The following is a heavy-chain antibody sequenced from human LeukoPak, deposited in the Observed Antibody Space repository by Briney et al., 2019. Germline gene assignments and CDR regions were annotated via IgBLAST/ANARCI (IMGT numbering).Heavy chain of an antibody. V-gene: IGHV4-39*02. Sequence: SETLSLTCTVSGGSISSSSYYWGWIRQPPGKGLEWIGSIYYSGSTYYNPSLKSRVTISVDTSKNQFSLKLSSVTAADTAVYYCARDYYDSSGYSYYFDYWGQGTLVTVSS. D-gene: IGHD3-22*01. CDR3: ARDYYDSSGYSYYFDY. CDR1: GGSISSSSYY. J-gene: IGHJ4*02. CDR2: IYYSGST.